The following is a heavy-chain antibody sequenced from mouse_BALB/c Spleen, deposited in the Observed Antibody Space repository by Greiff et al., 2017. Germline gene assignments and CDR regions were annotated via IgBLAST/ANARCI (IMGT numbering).Heavy chain of an antibody. CDR2: ISSGGST. CDR1: GFTFSSYA. V-gene: IGHV5-6-5*01. J-gene: IGHJ4*01. Sequence: EVQVVESGGGLVKPGGSLKLSCAASGFTFSSYAMSWVRQPPEKRLEWVASISSGGSTYYPDSVKGRFTISRDNARNILYLQMSSLRSEDTAMYYCARGKFITAVVADYAMDYWGQGTSVTVSS. D-gene: IGHD1-1*01. CDR3: ARGKFITAVVADYAMDY.